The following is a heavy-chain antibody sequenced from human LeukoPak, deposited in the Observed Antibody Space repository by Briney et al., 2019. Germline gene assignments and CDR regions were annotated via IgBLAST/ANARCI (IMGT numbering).Heavy chain of an antibody. CDR3: AKDDNYIRFLS. CDR1: GFTFSSYS. Sequence: GGSLRLSCAASGFTFSSYSMNWVRQAPGKGLEWVSSISSSSSYIYYADSVKGRFTISRDSAKNSLYLQMNSLRAEDTAVYYCAKDDNYIRFLSWGQGTLVTVSS. CDR2: ISSSSSYI. V-gene: IGHV3-21*04. J-gene: IGHJ5*02. D-gene: IGHD3-16*01.